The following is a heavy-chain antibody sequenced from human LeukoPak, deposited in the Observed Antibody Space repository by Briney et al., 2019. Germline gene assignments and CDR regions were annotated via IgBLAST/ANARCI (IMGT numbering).Heavy chain of an antibody. Sequence: SETLSLTCSVSGDSITSHYWSWIRQPAGKGLEWIGRVYTSGSTNYNPPLKGRVTMSVDTSKNQFSLKLSSVTAADTAVYYCARDQPNYYGSGSYHLGFDFWGQGALVTVSS. V-gene: IGHV4-4*07. CDR3: ARDQPNYYGSGSYHLGFDF. J-gene: IGHJ4*02. CDR2: VYTSGST. D-gene: IGHD3-10*01. CDR1: GDSITSHY.